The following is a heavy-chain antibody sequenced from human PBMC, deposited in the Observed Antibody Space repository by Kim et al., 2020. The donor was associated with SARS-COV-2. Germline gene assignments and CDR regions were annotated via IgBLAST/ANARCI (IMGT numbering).Heavy chain of an antibody. Sequence: KFQGRVTITRDTSASTAYMELSSLRSEDTAVYYCARDLIVVVPAAKKIGFDPWGQGTLVTVSS. J-gene: IGHJ5*02. D-gene: IGHD2-2*01. CDR3: ARDLIVVVPAAKKIGFDP. V-gene: IGHV1-3*01.